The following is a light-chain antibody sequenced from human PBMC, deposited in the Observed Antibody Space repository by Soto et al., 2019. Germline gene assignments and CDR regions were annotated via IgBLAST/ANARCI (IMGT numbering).Light chain of an antibody. J-gene: IGKJ5*01. CDR3: QQRSKWPPEVT. Sequence: VLAQSRATRSLSPGERATLSCRASQSVSSYLAWYQQKPGQAPRLLIYDASNRATGISARFSGSGSGTDFTLTISSLEPEDFAVYYCQQRSKWPPEVTFGQGTRLEIK. CDR1: QSVSSY. CDR2: DAS. V-gene: IGKV3-11*01.